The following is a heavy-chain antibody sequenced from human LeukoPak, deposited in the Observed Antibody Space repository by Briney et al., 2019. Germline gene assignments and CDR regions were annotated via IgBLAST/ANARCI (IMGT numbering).Heavy chain of an antibody. V-gene: IGHV4-4*09. D-gene: IGHD1-26*01. Sequence: SETLSLTCTVSGDSISSYYWSWIRQPPGKGLEWIGYIYTTGSTNYNPSLKSRVTISVDTSKNQFSLKLSSVTAADTAVYYCARLGGATTPFYYFDYWGQGTLVIVSS. J-gene: IGHJ4*02. CDR1: GDSISSYY. CDR2: IYTTGST. CDR3: ARLGGATTPFYYFDY.